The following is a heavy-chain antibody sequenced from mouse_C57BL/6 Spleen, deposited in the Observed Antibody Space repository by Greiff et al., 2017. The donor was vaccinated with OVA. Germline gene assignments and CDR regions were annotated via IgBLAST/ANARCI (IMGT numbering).Heavy chain of an antibody. D-gene: IGHD1-1*01. CDR2: IWGVGST. CDR3: ASGHFGSSDWFAY. CDR1: GFSLTSYG. V-gene: IGHV2-6*01. J-gene: IGHJ3*01. Sequence: QVQLKESGPGLVAPSQSLSITCTVSGFSLTSYGVDWVRQSPGKGLEWLGVIWGVGSTNYNSALKSRLSISKENTKSQVYLKMNSLQTDDTSMYYCASGHFGSSDWFAYWGQGTLVTVSA.